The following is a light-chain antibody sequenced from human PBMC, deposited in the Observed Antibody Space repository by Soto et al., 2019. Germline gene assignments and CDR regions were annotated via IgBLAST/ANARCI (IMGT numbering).Light chain of an antibody. CDR2: GAS. Sequence: EIVLTQSPGTLSLSPGERATLSFRASQSVSSSYLAWYQQKPGQAPRLLIYGASSRATGIPDRFSGSGSGTDFTLTISSLEPEDFAVYYCQQYNNWPITFGQGTRLEI. V-gene: IGKV3-20*01. J-gene: IGKJ5*01. CDR3: QQYNNWPIT. CDR1: QSVSSSY.